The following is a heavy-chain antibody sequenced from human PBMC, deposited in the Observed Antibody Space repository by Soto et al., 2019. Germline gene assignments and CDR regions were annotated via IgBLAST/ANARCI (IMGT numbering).Heavy chain of an antibody. CDR1: GFTFSSYA. CDR2: ISGGGSGT. V-gene: IGHV3-23*01. J-gene: IGHJ5*02. D-gene: IGHD2-8*01. CDR3: AKDPKSTIRFNWFDP. Sequence: PGGSLRLSCAASGFTFSSYAMSWVRQAPGKGLEWVAGISGGGSGTYYADSVKGRFTVSRDNSKKTLYLQMNSLRAEDTAVYYCAKDPKSTIRFNWFDPWGQGTLVTVSS.